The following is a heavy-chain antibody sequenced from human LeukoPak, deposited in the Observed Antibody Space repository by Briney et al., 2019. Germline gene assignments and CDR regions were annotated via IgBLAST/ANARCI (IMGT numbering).Heavy chain of an antibody. D-gene: IGHD4-11*01. CDR2: IYSDGGT. Sequence: GGSLRLSCAASGVTVSSHYMSWVRQAPGKGLEWVSVIYSDGGTNYADSVKGRFTISRDTSKNTLYLQMNSLRAEDTAVYYCARAETVAGSYWGQGTLVTVSS. CDR1: GVTVSSHY. V-gene: IGHV3-53*01. CDR3: ARAETVAGSY. J-gene: IGHJ4*02.